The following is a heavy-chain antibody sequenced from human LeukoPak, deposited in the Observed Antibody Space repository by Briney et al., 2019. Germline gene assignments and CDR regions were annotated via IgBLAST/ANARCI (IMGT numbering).Heavy chain of an antibody. Sequence: SGTLSLTCAVSGGSISSSNWWSWVRQPPGKGLEWIGEIYHSGSTNYNPSLKSRVTISVDKSKNQFSLKLSSVTAADTAVYYCARRTYYYDSSGQLGDYWGQGTLVTVSS. D-gene: IGHD3-22*01. CDR2: IYHSGST. CDR3: ARRTYYYDSSGQLGDY. CDR1: GGSISSSNW. J-gene: IGHJ4*02. V-gene: IGHV4-4*02.